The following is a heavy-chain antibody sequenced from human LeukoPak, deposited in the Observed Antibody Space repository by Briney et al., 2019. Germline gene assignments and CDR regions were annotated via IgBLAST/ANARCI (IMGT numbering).Heavy chain of an antibody. V-gene: IGHV3-48*03. D-gene: IGHD3-22*01. CDR2: ISSSGSTI. Sequence: GGSLRLSCAASGFTFSSYEMNWVRQAPGKGLEWVSYISSSGSTIYYADSVKGRFTISRDNAKNSLYLQMNSLRAEDTAVYYCARVLYDSSGYYYFDYWGQGTLVTVSS. CDR1: GFTFSSYE. J-gene: IGHJ4*02. CDR3: ARVLYDSSGYYYFDY.